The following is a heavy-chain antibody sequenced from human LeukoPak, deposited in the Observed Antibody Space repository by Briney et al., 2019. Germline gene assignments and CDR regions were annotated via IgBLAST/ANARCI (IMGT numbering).Heavy chain of an antibody. V-gene: IGHV1-69*13. CDR2: IIPTFGTA. CDR1: GGTFSSYA. D-gene: IGHD3-3*01. J-gene: IGHJ3*02. CDR3: ARDRRYYDFWSGYYLHDAFDI. Sequence: VASVKVSCKASGGTFSSYAISWVRQAPGQGLEWMGGIIPTFGTANYAQKFQGRVTITADESTSTAYMELSSLRSEDTAVYYCARDRRYYDFWSGYYLHDAFDIWGQGTMVTVSS.